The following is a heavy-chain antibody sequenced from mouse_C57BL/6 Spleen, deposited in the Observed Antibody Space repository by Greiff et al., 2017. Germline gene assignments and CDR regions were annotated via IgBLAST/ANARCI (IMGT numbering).Heavy chain of an antibody. Sequence: QVQLQQPGAELVKPGASVKVSCKASGYTFTSYWMHWVKQRPGQGLEWIGRIHPSDSDTNYNQKLKGKATFTVDKSSSTAYMQRSSLTSEDSAVYYCAICSYGYDLYWYFDVWGTGTTVTVSS. CDR2: IHPSDSDT. D-gene: IGHD2-2*01. V-gene: IGHV1-74*01. J-gene: IGHJ1*03. CDR1: GYTFTSYW. CDR3: AICSYGYDLYWYFDV.